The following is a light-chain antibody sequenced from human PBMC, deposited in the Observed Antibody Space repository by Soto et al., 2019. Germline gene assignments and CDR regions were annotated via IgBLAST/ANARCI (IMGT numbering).Light chain of an antibody. Sequence: EIVMTQSPATLSVSPGERATLSCRASQSVSSNLAWYQQKPGQAPTLLIYGASARATGIPARFSGSGSGTEFTLTISSLEPEDFAVYYCQQRSNWPITFGQGTRLEIK. CDR3: QQRSNWPIT. CDR1: QSVSSN. CDR2: GAS. V-gene: IGKV3-15*01. J-gene: IGKJ5*01.